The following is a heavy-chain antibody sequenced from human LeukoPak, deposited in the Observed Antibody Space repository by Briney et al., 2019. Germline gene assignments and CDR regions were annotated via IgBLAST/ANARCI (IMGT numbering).Heavy chain of an antibody. D-gene: IGHD2-15*01. Sequence: ASVKVSCKASGYTSTGYYMHLLRQAPGQGLEWMGWINPNSGGTNYAPKFQGRVTMSRDTYIRVAYMELSRLRSDDTAVYYCARDFCSGGSCTNWFDPWGQGTLVTVSS. CDR2: INPNSGGT. J-gene: IGHJ5*02. V-gene: IGHV1-2*02. CDR1: GYTSTGYY. CDR3: ARDFCSGGSCTNWFDP.